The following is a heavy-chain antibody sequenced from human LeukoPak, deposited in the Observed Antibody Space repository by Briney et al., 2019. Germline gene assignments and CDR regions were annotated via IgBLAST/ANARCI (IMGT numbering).Heavy chain of an antibody. Sequence: GGSLRLSCAASGFTFSSYAMSWVRQAPGKGLEWVSAISGSGGSTYYADSVKGRFTIPRDNSKNTLYLQMNSLRAEDTAVYYCAKARRRVEMATIGDYYYYMDVWGKGTTVTVSS. D-gene: IGHD5-24*01. CDR1: GFTFSSYA. J-gene: IGHJ6*03. CDR3: AKARRRVEMATIGDYYYYMDV. V-gene: IGHV3-23*01. CDR2: ISGSGGST.